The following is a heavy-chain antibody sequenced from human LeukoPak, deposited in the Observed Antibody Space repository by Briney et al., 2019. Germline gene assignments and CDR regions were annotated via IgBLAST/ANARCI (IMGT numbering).Heavy chain of an antibody. J-gene: IGHJ4*02. CDR3: ARDRGSSSNELDPHFDY. V-gene: IGHV3-7*03. Sequence: GGSLRLSCAASGFSFGSHWMSWVRQAPGKGLEWVANIKQDGSEKYYVDSVKGRFTISRDNAKNSLYLQMNSLRAEDTAVYYCARDRGSSSNELDPHFDYWGQGTLVTVSS. D-gene: IGHD6-6*01. CDR1: GFSFGSHW. CDR2: IKQDGSEK.